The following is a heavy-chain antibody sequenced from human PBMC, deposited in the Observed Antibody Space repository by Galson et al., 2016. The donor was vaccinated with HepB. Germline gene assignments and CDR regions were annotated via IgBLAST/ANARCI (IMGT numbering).Heavy chain of an antibody. CDR2: VTQSGST. D-gene: IGHD5-18*01. Sequence: SETLSLTCDVNGGSLNGHYWSWIRQPPGKGLSWIGDVTQSGSTNYSPTLKSRVTMSADTSKNRFSLNLTSVTAADTAVYYCARVARRGYEPHQGAQDWYFDLWGRGTLVTVSS. CDR3: ARVARRGYEPHQGAQDWYFDL. CDR1: GGSLNGHY. J-gene: IGHJ2*01. V-gene: IGHV4-34*01.